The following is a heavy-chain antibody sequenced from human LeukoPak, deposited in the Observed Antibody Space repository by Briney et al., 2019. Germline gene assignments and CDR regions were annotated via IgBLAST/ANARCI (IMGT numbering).Heavy chain of an antibody. CDR2: TYPGDSDT. CDR1: GYSFTSYW. CDR3: ASHTGYCSSMSCFHAFDI. Sequence: GESLKISCQGSGYSFTSYWIGWVRQMPGKGLEWMGITYPGDSDTRYSPSFQGQVTISADKSINTAYLQWSSLKASDTAMYYCASHTGYCSSMSCFHAFDIWGQGTMVTVSS. J-gene: IGHJ3*02. D-gene: IGHD2-2*01. V-gene: IGHV5-51*01.